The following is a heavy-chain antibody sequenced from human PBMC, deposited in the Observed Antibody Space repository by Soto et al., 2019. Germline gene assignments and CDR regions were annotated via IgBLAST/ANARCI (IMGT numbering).Heavy chain of an antibody. J-gene: IGHJ5*02. CDR2: IYYSGST. Sequence: SETLSLTCTVSGGSISSGGYYWSWIRQHPGKGLEWIGYIYYSGSTYYNPSLKSRVTISVDTSKNQFSLKLSSVTAADTAVYYCARVGPCISTSCYLDWFDPWGQGTLVTVSS. CDR1: GGSISSGGYY. CDR3: ARVGPCISTSCYLDWFDP. D-gene: IGHD2-2*01. V-gene: IGHV4-31*03.